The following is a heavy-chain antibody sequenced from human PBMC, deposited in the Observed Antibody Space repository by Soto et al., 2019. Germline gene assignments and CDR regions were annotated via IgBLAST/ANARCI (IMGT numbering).Heavy chain of an antibody. V-gene: IGHV4-61*08. CDR3: ARSPNYYYYGFDV. CDR1: GGSVSSGAYV. Sequence: PSETLSLTCTVSGGSVSSGAYVWSWLRQTPGKRLEWIAYIYYSGSTNYNPSLKSRATISVDTSKSQVSLTLTSMTAADAALYYCARSPNYYYYGFDVWGQGTAVTVSS. D-gene: IGHD3-10*01. J-gene: IGHJ6*02. CDR2: IYYSGST.